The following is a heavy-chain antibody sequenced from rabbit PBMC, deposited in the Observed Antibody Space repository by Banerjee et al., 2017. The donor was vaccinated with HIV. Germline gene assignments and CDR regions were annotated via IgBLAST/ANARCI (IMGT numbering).Heavy chain of an antibody. Sequence: QEQLEESGGDLVKPGGSLTLTCKASGLDFSSSFWICWVRQAPGKGLEWVGCIYTGSGATYYANWVNGRFTISKTSSTTVSLQLTSLTAADTATYLCARDLAGVIGWNFNLWGPGTLVTVS. J-gene: IGHJ4*01. V-gene: IGHV1S45*01. CDR2: IYTGSGAT. CDR1: GLDFSSSFW. D-gene: IGHD4-1*01. CDR3: ARDLAGVIGWNFNL.